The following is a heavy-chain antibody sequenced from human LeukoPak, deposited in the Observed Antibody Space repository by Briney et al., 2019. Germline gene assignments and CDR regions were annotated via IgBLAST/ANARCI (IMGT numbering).Heavy chain of an antibody. V-gene: IGHV3-53*01. Sequence: PGGSLSLSCAVSGLIVSSSYMSWVRQPAGKGLEWVSVIYRVGCTYYAESVKGRFTISSDNSKNKLFLQMNSLRAGGPAVYFCASASKGALGSGWYYFDYWGQGTLVTVSS. D-gene: IGHD6-19*01. J-gene: IGHJ4*02. CDR3: ASASKGALGSGWYYFDY. CDR1: GLIVSSSY. CDR2: IYRVGCT.